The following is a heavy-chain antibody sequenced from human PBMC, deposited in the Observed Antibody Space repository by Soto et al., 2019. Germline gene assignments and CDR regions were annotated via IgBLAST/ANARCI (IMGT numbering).Heavy chain of an antibody. CDR1: GGSISSSY. V-gene: IGHV4-59*08. J-gene: IGHJ5*02. CDR2: IYYSGST. D-gene: IGHD4-17*01. Sequence: PSETLSLTCTVSGGSISSSYWSWIRQPPGKGLEWIGYIYYSGSTNYNPSLKSRVTISVDTSKNQFSLKLSSVTAADTAVYYCARHPPVVYGDYGWFDPWGQGTLVTVSS. CDR3: ARHPPVVYGDYGWFDP.